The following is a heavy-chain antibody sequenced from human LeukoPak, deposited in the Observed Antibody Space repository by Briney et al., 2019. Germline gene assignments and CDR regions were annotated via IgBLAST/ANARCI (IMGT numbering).Heavy chain of an antibody. CDR1: GFTFSSYW. CDR2: IKQDGSEK. Sequence: GGSLRLSCAASGFTFSSYWMSWVRQAPGKGLEWVANIKQDGSEKYYVDSVKGRFTISRDNAKNSLYLQMNSLRAEDTAVYYCAVHSYGYIFDYWGQGTLVTVSS. CDR3: AVHSYGYIFDY. V-gene: IGHV3-7*01. D-gene: IGHD5-18*01. J-gene: IGHJ4*02.